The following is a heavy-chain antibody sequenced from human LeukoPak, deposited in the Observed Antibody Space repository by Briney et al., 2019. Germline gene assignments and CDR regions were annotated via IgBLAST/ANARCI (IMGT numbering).Heavy chain of an antibody. CDR3: VRVDNGGNYFDY. Sequence: SETLSLTCTVSGYSISSGHYWGWIRQPPGKGLEWIGSIYHSGSTYYNPSLKSRLTISADTSKNQFSLRLSSVTAADTAVYYCVRVDNGGNYFDYWGQGTLVTVSS. V-gene: IGHV4-38-2*02. D-gene: IGHD4-23*01. J-gene: IGHJ4*02. CDR2: IYHSGST. CDR1: GYSISSGHY.